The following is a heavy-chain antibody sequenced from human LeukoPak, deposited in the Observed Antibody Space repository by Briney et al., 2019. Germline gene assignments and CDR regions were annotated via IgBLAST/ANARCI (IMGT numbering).Heavy chain of an antibody. Sequence: SETLSLTCAVYGGSFSGYYWSWIRQPPGKGLEWIGYIYYSGSTNYNPSLKSRVTISVDTSKNQFSLKLSSVTAADTAVYYCASYMVRGVISEWGQGTLVTVSS. D-gene: IGHD3-10*01. V-gene: IGHV4-59*08. J-gene: IGHJ4*02. CDR1: GGSFSGYY. CDR3: ASYMVRGVISE. CDR2: IYYSGST.